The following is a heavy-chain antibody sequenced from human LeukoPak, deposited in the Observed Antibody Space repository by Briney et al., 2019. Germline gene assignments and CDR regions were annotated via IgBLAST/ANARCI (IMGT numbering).Heavy chain of an antibody. V-gene: IGHV3-74*01. CDR1: GFTFSVFW. Sequence: PGGSLRLSCAASGFTFSVFWMFWVRQAPGQGLVWVSHISPDGRSTNYADSVKGRFTISRDNSKNTLYLQMNSLRAEDTAVYYCAKAGLRPYFDYWGQGTLVTVSS. J-gene: IGHJ4*02. CDR3: AKAGLRPYFDY. D-gene: IGHD5-12*01. CDR2: ISPDGRST.